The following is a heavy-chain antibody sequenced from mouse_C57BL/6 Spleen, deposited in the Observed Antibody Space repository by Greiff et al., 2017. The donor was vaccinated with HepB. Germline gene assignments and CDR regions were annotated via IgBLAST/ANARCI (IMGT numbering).Heavy chain of an antibody. CDR3: TTGDGSSQYAMDY. D-gene: IGHD1-1*01. Sequence: EVQLQESGAELVRPGASVKLSCTASGFTIKDDYMHWVKQRPEQGLEWIGWIDPENGDTEYDTKFQGKATITADTSSNTAYLQLSSLTSEDTAVYYCTTGDGSSQYAMDYWGQGTSVTVSS. CDR1: GFTIKDDY. CDR2: IDPENGDT. J-gene: IGHJ4*01. V-gene: IGHV14-4*01.